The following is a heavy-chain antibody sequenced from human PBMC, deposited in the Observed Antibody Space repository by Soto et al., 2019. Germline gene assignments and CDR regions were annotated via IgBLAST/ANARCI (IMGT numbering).Heavy chain of an antibody. J-gene: IGHJ5*02. V-gene: IGHV1-69*13. D-gene: IGHD2-2*01. CDR2: IIPIFGTA. Sequence: ASVKVSCKASGGTFSSYAISWVRQAPGQGLEWMGGIIPIFGTANYAQKFQGRVTITADESTSTAYMELSSLRSEDTAVYYCAGSPDIVVVPAAPYYFDPWGQGTLVTVSS. CDR3: AGSPDIVVVPAAPYYFDP. CDR1: GGTFSSYA.